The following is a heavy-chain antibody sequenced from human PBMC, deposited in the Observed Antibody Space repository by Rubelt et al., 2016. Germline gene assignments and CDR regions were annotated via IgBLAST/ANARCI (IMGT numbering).Heavy chain of an antibody. CDR2: ISWDGGST. Sequence: EVQLVESGGGLVQPGGSLRLSCAASGFTVSSNYMSWVRQAPGKGLEWVSLISWDGGSTYYADSVKGRFTISRDNSKNSLYLQMNSLRAEDTAVYYCARDSLNWGIAAAGPDTYWGQGTLVTVSS. CDR3: ARDSLNWGIAAAGPDTY. CDR1: GFTVSSNY. J-gene: IGHJ4*02. V-gene: IGHV3-53*01. D-gene: IGHD6-13*01.